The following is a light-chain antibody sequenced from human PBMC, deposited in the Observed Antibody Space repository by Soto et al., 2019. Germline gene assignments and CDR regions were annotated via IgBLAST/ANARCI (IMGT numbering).Light chain of an antibody. CDR3: QQRSNWSPTWT. CDR2: DAS. CDR1: QSVSSY. V-gene: IGKV3-11*01. Sequence: EMVLTQSPATLSLSPGERATLSGRASQSVSSYLAWYQQKPGQAPRLLIYDASNRATGIPARFSGSGSGTDFTLTISSLEPEDFAVYYCQQRSNWSPTWTFGQGTKVEIK. J-gene: IGKJ1*01.